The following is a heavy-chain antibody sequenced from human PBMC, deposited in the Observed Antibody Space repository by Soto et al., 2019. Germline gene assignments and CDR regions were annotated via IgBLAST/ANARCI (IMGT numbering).Heavy chain of an antibody. Sequence: QVQLQESGPGLVKPSETLSLTCTVSGGSISSYSWSWIRQPPGPGLEWIGYIYYSGSTNYNPTLKSRVTISVDTAKNQCSLKLSAVTAADTAVYYCARGGIDCSGGSCYPGGYFDYWGQGTLVTVSS. J-gene: IGHJ4*02. CDR2: IYYSGST. D-gene: IGHD2-15*01. V-gene: IGHV4-59*01. CDR3: ARGGIDCSGGSCYPGGYFDY. CDR1: GGSISSYS.